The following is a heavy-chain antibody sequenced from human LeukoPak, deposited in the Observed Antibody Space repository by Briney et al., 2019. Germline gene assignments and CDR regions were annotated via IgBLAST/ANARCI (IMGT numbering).Heavy chain of an antibody. D-gene: IGHD3-9*01. V-gene: IGHV3-30*18. CDR3: AKGDFDWLTPNWFDP. J-gene: IGHJ5*02. Sequence: GGSLRLSCAASGFTFSSYGMHWVRQAPGKGLEWVAVISYDGSNKYYADSVKGRLTISRDNSKNTLYLQMNSLRAEDTAVYYCAKGDFDWLTPNWFDPWGQGTLVTVSS. CDR2: ISYDGSNK. CDR1: GFTFSSYG.